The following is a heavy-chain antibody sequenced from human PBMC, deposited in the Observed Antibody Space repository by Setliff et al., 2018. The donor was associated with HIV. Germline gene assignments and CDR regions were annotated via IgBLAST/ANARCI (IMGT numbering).Heavy chain of an antibody. CDR3: ARDRCSGGSCYFDY. D-gene: IGHD2-15*01. CDR1: GGTFSSYG. J-gene: IGHJ4*02. Sequence: SVKVSCKASGGTFSSYGISWVRQAPGQGLEWMGGIVPIPIFGTTKYAQRFQGRVTITADESTSTAYMELSSLRSEDTAVYYCARDRCSGGSCYFDYWGQGTLVTVSS. CDR2: IVPIPIFGTT. V-gene: IGHV1-69*13.